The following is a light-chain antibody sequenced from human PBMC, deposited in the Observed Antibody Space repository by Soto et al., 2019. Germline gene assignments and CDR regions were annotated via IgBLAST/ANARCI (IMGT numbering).Light chain of an antibody. CDR3: CSYTNSNTRPIG. V-gene: IGLV2-14*03. CDR2: DVS. CDR1: SSDVGGYNY. Sequence: QSALTQPASVSGSPGQSITISCTGTSSDVGGYNYVSWYQHHPGKAPKLMIYDVSNRPSGVSNRFSGSKSGNTASLTISGLQPEDEADYYCCSYTNSNTRPIGFGTGTKVTV. J-gene: IGLJ1*01.